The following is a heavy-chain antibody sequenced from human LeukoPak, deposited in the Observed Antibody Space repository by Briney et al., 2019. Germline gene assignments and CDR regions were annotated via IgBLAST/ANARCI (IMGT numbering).Heavy chain of an antibody. Sequence: GGSLRLSCAASGFTFSDFSMNWVRQPPGKGLEWVSSISSSSSYIYYADSVKGRFTISRDTSKNTLYLQMNSLRAEDTAVYYCASWPGGWYGEDSWGQGTLVTVSS. V-gene: IGHV3-21*04. J-gene: IGHJ4*02. CDR1: GFTFSDFS. D-gene: IGHD6-19*01. CDR2: ISSSSSYI. CDR3: ASWPGGWYGEDS.